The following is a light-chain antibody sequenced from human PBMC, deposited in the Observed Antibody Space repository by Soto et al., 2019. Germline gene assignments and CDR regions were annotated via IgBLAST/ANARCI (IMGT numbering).Light chain of an antibody. Sequence: DVVMTQSPLSLPVTLGQPASISCRSSQSLLDSDGNTHLNWLQQRPGQSPRRLIYKVSKRDSGVPDRFSGSGSGTDFTLKISRVEAEDVGIYYCMQGSHWPYTFGQGTKLEIK. CDR2: KVS. CDR3: MQGSHWPYT. J-gene: IGKJ2*01. V-gene: IGKV2-30*01. CDR1: QSLLDSDGNTH.